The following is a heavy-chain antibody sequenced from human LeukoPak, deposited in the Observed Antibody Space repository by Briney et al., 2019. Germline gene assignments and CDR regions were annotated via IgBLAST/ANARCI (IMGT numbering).Heavy chain of an antibody. CDR2: ISSSSSYI. J-gene: IGHJ4*02. D-gene: IGHD5-24*01. V-gene: IGHV3-21*01. Sequence: GGSLRLSCAASGFTFSSYSMNWVRQAPGKGLEWVSSISSSSSYIYYADSVKGRFTISRDNAKNSLYLQMNSLRAEDTAVYYCARDGEMATSFDYWGQGTLVTVSS. CDR3: ARDGEMATSFDY. CDR1: GFTFSSYS.